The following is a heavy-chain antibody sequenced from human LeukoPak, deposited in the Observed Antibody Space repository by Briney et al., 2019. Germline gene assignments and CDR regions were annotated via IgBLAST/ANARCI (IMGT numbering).Heavy chain of an antibody. CDR3: RSGRIDY. Sequence: GGSLRLSCGASGFTFSSYGMNWVRQAPGKGLEWVSYISSSGSTIYYADSVKGRFTISKHNAKKSLYLQMTSLRAEDTAVYYCRSGRIDYWGQGILVTVSS. CDR1: GFTFSSYG. D-gene: IGHD3-10*01. CDR2: ISSSGSTI. V-gene: IGHV3-48*03. J-gene: IGHJ4*02.